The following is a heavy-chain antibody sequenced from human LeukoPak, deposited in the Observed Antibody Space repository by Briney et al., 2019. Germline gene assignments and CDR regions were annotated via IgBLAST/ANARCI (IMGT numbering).Heavy chain of an antibody. D-gene: IGHD3-10*01. CDR2: IIPIFGTA. CDR1: GYTFTSYG. CDR3: ARIGSGSYRDYYFDY. V-gene: IGHV1-69*13. J-gene: IGHJ4*02. Sequence: EASVKVSCKASGYTFTSYGISWVRQAPGQGLEWMGGIIPIFGTANYAQKFQGRVTITADESTSTAYMELSSLRSEDTAVYYCARIGSGSYRDYYFDYWGQGTLVTVSS.